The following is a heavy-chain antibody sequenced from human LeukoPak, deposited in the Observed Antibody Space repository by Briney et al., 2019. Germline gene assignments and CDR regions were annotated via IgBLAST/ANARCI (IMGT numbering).Heavy chain of an antibody. D-gene: IGHD3-10*01. Sequence: GESLKISCKGSGYSFTSYWIGWARQMPGKGLEWMGIIYPGDSDTRYSPSFQGQVTISADKSISTAYLQWSSLKASDTAMYYCARPQTMVRGVIMYWGQGTLVTVSS. J-gene: IGHJ4*02. CDR2: IYPGDSDT. CDR1: GYSFTSYW. CDR3: ARPQTMVRGVIMY. V-gene: IGHV5-51*01.